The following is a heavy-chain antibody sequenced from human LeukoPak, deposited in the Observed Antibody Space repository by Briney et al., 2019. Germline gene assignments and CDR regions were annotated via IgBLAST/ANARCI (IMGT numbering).Heavy chain of an antibody. V-gene: IGHV3-74*01. CDR2: INTDGSST. CDR3: ARGVNGDSRFDP. D-gene: IGHD4-17*01. J-gene: IGHJ5*02. Sequence: PGGSLILSCAASGFTFSSYWMHWVRQTPGKGLVWVSRINTDGSSTTYADSVKGRFTISRDNAKNTLYLQMNSLRAEDTAVYYCARGVNGDSRFDPWGQGTLVTVSS. CDR1: GFTFSSYW.